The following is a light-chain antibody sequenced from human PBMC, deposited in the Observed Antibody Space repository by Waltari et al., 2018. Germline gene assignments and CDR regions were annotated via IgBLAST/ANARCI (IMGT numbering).Light chain of an antibody. Sequence: EIVLTQSPATLSLSPGERATLSCRASHSVSRYLAWYQQRSGQAPRLLIFDASCRATGIPARFSGSGSETDFTLTISSLEPEDCAVYYCQQRSNWPLTFGGGTKVEIK. CDR3: QQRSNWPLT. J-gene: IGKJ4*01. CDR2: DAS. V-gene: IGKV3-11*01. CDR1: HSVSRY.